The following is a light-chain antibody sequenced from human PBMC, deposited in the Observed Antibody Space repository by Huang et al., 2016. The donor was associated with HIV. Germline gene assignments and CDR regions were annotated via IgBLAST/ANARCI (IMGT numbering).Light chain of an antibody. V-gene: IGKV3-15*01. Sequence: EIVMTQSPATLSVSPGEGATLSCRASQSVSSNLAWYQQKPGQAPRLLIYGASTRVTGIPARFRGSGAGTEFTLTISSLQSEDSAVYYCQYYNNWPPFLTFGGGTKVEIK. CDR2: GAS. CDR3: QYYNNWPPFLT. CDR1: QSVSSN. J-gene: IGKJ4*01.